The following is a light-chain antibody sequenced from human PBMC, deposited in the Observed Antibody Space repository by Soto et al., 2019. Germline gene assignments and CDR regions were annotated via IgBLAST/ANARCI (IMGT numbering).Light chain of an antibody. Sequence: QSVLTQPPSASGTPGQRVTISCSGSSYNIGRNYEYWYQQLPGTAPTLLISRNNQRPSGVPDRFSGSKSGTSASLAISGLRSEDEADYYCAAWDDSLSGPVFGGGTKLTVL. V-gene: IGLV1-47*01. CDR3: AAWDDSLSGPV. CDR2: RNN. CDR1: SYNIGRNY. J-gene: IGLJ2*01.